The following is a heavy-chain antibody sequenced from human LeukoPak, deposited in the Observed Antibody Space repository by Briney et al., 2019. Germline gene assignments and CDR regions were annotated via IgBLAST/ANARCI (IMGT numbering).Heavy chain of an antibody. CDR1: GGSISSGGYY. V-gene: IGHV4-31*03. CDR2: IYYSGST. D-gene: IGHD4-17*01. CDR3: ARVIHSGYGDYDYFDY. Sequence: PSETLSLTCTVSGGSISSGGYYWSWIRQHPGKGLEWIGYIYYSGSTYYNPSLKSRVTISVDTSKNQFSLKLSSVTAADTAVYYCARVIHSGYGDYDYFDYWGQGTLDTVSS. J-gene: IGHJ4*02.